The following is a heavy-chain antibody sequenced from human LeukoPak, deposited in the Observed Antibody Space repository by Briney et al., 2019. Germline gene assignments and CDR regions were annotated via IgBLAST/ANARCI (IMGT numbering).Heavy chain of an antibody. D-gene: IGHD3-10*01. CDR2: IYYSGST. V-gene: IGHV4-39*07. Sequence: PSETLSLTCTVSGGSISSSSYYWGWIRQPPGKGLEWIGSIYYSGSTYYHPSLKSRVTISVDTSKNQFSLKLSSVTAADTAVYYCASRGTWITMVRGVFDYWGQGTLVTVSS. CDR3: ASRGTWITMVRGVFDY. CDR1: GGSISSSSYY. J-gene: IGHJ4*02.